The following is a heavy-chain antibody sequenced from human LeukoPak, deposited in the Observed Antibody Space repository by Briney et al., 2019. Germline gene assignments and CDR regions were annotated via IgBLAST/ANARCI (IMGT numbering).Heavy chain of an antibody. J-gene: IGHJ5*02. Sequence: SVNVSCKASGGTFSSYAISWVRQAPGQGLEWMGRIIPILGIANYAQKFQGRVTITADKSTSTAYMELSSLRSEDTAVYYCARGSIAVDGTFWFDPWGQGTLVTVSS. CDR3: ARGSIAVDGTFWFDP. V-gene: IGHV1-69*04. CDR2: IIPILGIA. D-gene: IGHD6-19*01. CDR1: GGTFSSYA.